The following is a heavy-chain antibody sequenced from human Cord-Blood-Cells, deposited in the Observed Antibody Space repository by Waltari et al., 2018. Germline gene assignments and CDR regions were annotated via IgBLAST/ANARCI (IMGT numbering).Heavy chain of an antibody. V-gene: IGHV3-33*01. CDR2: IWYEGSNK. CDR1: GFTFSSYG. D-gene: IGHD3-16*01. J-gene: IGHJ3*02. Sequence: QVQLVESGGGVVQPGRSLRLSCAASGFTFSSYGMHWVRQAPGKGLKGVAVIWYEGSNKYYADSVKGRFTISRDNSKNTLYLQMNSLRAEDTAVYYCARDSVRGDLDAFDIWGQGTMVTVSS. CDR3: ARDSVRGDLDAFDI.